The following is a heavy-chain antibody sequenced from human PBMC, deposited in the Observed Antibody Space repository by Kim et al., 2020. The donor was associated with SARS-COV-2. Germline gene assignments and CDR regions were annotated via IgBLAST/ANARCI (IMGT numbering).Heavy chain of an antibody. CDR3: TTVDSAPWIQLSTLSQ. CDR1: GFTFINAW. CDR2: IKTKPEGEAT. J-gene: IGHJ4*02. D-gene: IGHD5-18*01. Sequence: GGSLRLSCAASGFTFINAWMTWVRQAPGKGLEWVGRIKTKPEGEATDYAAPVQGRFTISRDDSKNMIYLQMNSLKTEDTAVYFCTTVDSAPWIQLSTLSQGGQGTLVTVSS. V-gene: IGHV3-15*01.